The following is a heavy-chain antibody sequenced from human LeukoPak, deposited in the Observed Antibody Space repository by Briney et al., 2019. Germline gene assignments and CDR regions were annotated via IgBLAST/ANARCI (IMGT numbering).Heavy chain of an antibody. V-gene: IGHV3-43*02. CDR3: AKGNNSLSFNFDY. Sequence: GGSLRLSCEVSGFTFSNAWMSWVRQAPGKGLEWVSLVSGDGGVTHYADSVKGRFTISRDNSKNSLYLQMSSLRVEDTAFYYCAKGNNSLSFNFDYWGQGTLVTVSS. D-gene: IGHD2/OR15-2a*01. J-gene: IGHJ4*02. CDR2: VSGDGGVT. CDR1: GFTFSNAW.